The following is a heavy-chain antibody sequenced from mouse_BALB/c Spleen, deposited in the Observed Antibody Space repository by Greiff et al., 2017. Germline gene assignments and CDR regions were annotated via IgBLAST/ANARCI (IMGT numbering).Heavy chain of an antibody. CDR2: IRNKANGYTT. J-gene: IGHJ3*01. CDR3: ARGDGNYWFAY. D-gene: IGHD2-1*01. Sequence: EVKLVESGGGLVQPGGSLRLSCAPSGFTFTDYYMSWVRQPPGKALEWLGFIRNKANGYTTEYSASVKGRFTISRYNSQSILYLQMNTLKAEDSSTYYSARGDGNYWFAYWGQGTLVTVSA. V-gene: IGHV7-3*02. CDR1: GFTFTDYY.